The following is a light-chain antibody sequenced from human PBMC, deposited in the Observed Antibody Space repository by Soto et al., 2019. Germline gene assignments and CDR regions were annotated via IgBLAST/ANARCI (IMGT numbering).Light chain of an antibody. J-gene: IGKJ2*01. CDR2: GAS. Sequence: EIVLTQSPGNLSLSPGERATLSCRASQSVSSTYIAWYQQNPGQAPRLLIYGASSRATGIPDRFSGSGSGTDFTFTISRLEPEDFAVYFCQQYGRSPPFTFGQGTKVEIK. CDR1: QSVSSTY. CDR3: QQYGRSPPFT. V-gene: IGKV3-20*01.